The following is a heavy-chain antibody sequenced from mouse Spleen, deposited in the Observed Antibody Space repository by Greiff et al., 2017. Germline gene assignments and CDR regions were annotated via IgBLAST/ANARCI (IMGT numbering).Heavy chain of an antibody. J-gene: IGHJ3*01. CDR2: IDPSDSYP. V-gene: IGHV1-69*02. CDR1: GYTFTSYW. Sequence: QVQLQQPGAELVKPGASVTLSCKASGYTFTSYWMHWVKQRPGQGLEWIGEIDPSDSYPNYNQKLKGKATLTVDKSSSTAYMQLSSLTSEDAAVYYCAREGEWFAYWGQGTLVTVSA. CDR3: AREGEWFAY.